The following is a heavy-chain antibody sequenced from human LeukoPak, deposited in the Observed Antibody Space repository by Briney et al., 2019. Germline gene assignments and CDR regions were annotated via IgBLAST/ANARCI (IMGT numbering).Heavy chain of an antibody. CDR1: VDPISCHQ. D-gene: IGHD3-9*01. Sequence: ETLLLTCTVPVDPISCHQWSWIRRTTAKGLERVGHFHTRGSTNHNPSLKSRVTISVDTSKNQFSLKLSSVTAADTAVYYCARSSTNYFDWLLYYDYWGQGTLVTVSS. CDR3: ARSSTNYFDWLLYYDY. V-gene: IGHV4-4*09. CDR2: FHTRGST. J-gene: IGHJ4*02.